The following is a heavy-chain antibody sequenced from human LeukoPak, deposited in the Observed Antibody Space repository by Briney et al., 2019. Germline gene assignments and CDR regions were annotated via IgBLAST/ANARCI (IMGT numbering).Heavy chain of an antibody. CDR2: ISSSGSTI. Sequence: GGSLRLSCAASGFTFSDYYMSWIRQAPGKGLEWVSYISSSGSTIYYTDSVKGRFTISRDNAKNSLYLQMNSLRAEDTAVYYCARDGKVTTSYYYYYYYMDVWGKGTTVTVSS. D-gene: IGHD4-11*01. V-gene: IGHV3-11*04. J-gene: IGHJ6*03. CDR1: GFTFSDYY. CDR3: ARDGKVTTSYYYYYYYMDV.